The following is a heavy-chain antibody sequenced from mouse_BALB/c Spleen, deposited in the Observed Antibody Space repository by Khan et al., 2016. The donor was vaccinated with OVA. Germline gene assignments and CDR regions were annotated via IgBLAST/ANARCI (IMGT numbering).Heavy chain of an antibody. CDR1: GYTFSSYY. J-gene: IGHJ3*01. Sequence: QVQLQQSGAELVKPGASVKLSCKASGYTFSSYYMYWVKQRPGQGLAWIGGINPSNGGTNFNEKFKTKATLTVDKSSSTAYMQLSSLKSEDSAVYFCTRSGYANPFAFWGQGTLVTVSA. CDR2: INPSNGGT. CDR3: TRSGYANPFAF. D-gene: IGHD2-10*02. V-gene: IGHV1S81*02.